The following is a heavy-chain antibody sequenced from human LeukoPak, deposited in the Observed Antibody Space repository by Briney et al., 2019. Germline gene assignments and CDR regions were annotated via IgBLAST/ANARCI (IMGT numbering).Heavy chain of an antibody. J-gene: IGHJ3*02. CDR2: IIPIFGTA. CDR1: GGTFSSYA. CDR3: ARDLPGYCSSTSCYTEAFDI. Sequence: GASVKVSCKASGGTFSSYAISWVRQAPGQGLEWMGGIIPIFGTANYAQKFQGRVTITTDESTSTAYMELRSLRSDDTAVYYCARDLPGYCSSTSCYTEAFDIWGQGTMVTVSS. V-gene: IGHV1-69*05. D-gene: IGHD2-2*02.